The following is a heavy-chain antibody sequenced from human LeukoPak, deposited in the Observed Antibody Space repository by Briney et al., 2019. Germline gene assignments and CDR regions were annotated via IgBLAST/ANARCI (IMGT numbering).Heavy chain of an antibody. CDR1: GFTFSSYS. V-gene: IGHV3-21*01. J-gene: IGHJ3*02. CDR3: ARENGNWNDDGGAFGI. CDR2: ISSSSSYI. Sequence: GGSLRLSCAASGFTFSSYSMNWVRQAPGKGLEWVSSISSSSSYIYYADSVKGRFTISRDNAKNSLYLQMNSLRAEDTAVYYCARENGNWNDDGGAFGIWGQGTMVTVSS. D-gene: IGHD1-20*01.